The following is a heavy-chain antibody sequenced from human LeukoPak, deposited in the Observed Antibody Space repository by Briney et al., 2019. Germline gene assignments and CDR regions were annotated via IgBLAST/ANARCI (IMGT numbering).Heavy chain of an antibody. D-gene: IGHD4-17*01. CDR3: ARGDYRDYTFYM. Sequence: SETLSLTCTVSGGSISSYYWSWIRQPPGKGLEWIGEINHLGHTNYNPSLKSRATISVDTSRNQFSLRLTSVTAADTAVYFCARGDYRDYTFYMWGQGTMVTVSS. V-gene: IGHV4-34*01. J-gene: IGHJ3*02. CDR2: INHLGHT. CDR1: GGSISSYY.